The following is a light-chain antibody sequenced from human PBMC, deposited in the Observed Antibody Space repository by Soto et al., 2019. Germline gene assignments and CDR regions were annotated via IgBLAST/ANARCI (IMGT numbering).Light chain of an antibody. CDR2: AAA. J-gene: IGKJ1*01. V-gene: IGKV1-27*01. CDR3: QKYDTATWK. CDR1: QDISDS. Sequence: DIEMTQSPSSLSASVGDRVTITCRASQDISDSLAWFQQNPGKVPRLLIYAAADLQSGVPSRFSGSGSGTDFTVTISSLQPEDVESYDCQKYDTATWKFGQGTKVEIK.